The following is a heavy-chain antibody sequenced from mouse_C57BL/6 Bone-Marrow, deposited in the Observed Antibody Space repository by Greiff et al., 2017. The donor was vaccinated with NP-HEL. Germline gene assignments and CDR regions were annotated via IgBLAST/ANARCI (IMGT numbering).Heavy chain of an antibody. J-gene: IGHJ4*01. Sequence: EVKVVESGGGLVQPGGSLKLSCAASGFTFSDYGMAWVRQAPRKGPEWVAFISNLAYSIYYADTVTGRFTISRENAKNTLYLEMSSLRSEDTAMYYCARRGTTVVEDYAMDYWGQGTSVTVSS. V-gene: IGHV5-15*04. CDR1: GFTFSDYG. D-gene: IGHD1-1*01. CDR2: ISNLAYSI. CDR3: ARRGTTVVEDYAMDY.